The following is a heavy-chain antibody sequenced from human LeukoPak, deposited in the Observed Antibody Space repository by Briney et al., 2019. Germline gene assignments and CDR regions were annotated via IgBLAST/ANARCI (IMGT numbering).Heavy chain of an antibody. J-gene: IGHJ4*02. Sequence: SETLSLTCTVSGDSISSYYWSWIRQAPGKGLEWIGYIYYSGSTNYNPSLKSRVTISVDTSKNQFSLKLSSVTAADTAVYYCARERGWRMVRGVRSYFDYWGQGTLVTVSS. CDR3: ARERGWRMVRGVRSYFDY. CDR2: IYYSGST. V-gene: IGHV4-59*01. CDR1: GDSISSYY. D-gene: IGHD3-10*01.